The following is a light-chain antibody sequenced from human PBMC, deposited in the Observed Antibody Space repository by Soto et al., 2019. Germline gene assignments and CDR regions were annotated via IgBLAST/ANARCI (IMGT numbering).Light chain of an antibody. J-gene: IGKJ5*01. V-gene: IGKV1-39*01. CDR1: QGIRSG. Sequence: DIQMTQSPSSLSASVGDRVTITCRASQGIRSGLGWYQQKPGKAPKRLIDAASSLQSGVPSRFSGSGSGTDFTLTISSLQPGDFATYYCQQSYSIPITFGQGTRLEIK. CDR2: AAS. CDR3: QQSYSIPIT.